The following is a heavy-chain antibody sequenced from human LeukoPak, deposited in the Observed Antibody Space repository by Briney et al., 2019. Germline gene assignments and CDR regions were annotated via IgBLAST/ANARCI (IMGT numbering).Heavy chain of an antibody. V-gene: IGHV3-7*01. D-gene: IGHD6-25*01. Sequence: GGSLRLSCAASGFTFSIYWMTWVRQAPGKGLEWVANIKQDGSEKHYVDSVKGRFTISRDNAKNSLYLQMNSLRAEDAAVYYCARDRYSSAWGQGTMVTVSS. CDR2: IKQDGSEK. CDR3: ARDRYSSA. CDR1: GFTFSIYW. J-gene: IGHJ3*01.